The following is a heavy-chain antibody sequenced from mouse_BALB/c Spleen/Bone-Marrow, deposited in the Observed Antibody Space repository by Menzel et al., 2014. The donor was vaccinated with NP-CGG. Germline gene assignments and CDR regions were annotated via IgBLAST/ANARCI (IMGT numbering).Heavy chain of an antibody. J-gene: IGHJ4*01. D-gene: IGHD1-2*01. CDR1: GYSIXSDYA. CDR2: ISYSGST. V-gene: IGHV3-2*02. Sequence: EVKLMESGPGLVKPSQSLSLTCTVTGYSIXSDYACNWIRQFPGNKLEWMGYISYSGSTSYNPSLKSRISISRDTSKNQFFLQLNSVTTEDTATYYCARNYGYLYALDYWGQGTSVTVSS. CDR3: ARNYGYLYALDY.